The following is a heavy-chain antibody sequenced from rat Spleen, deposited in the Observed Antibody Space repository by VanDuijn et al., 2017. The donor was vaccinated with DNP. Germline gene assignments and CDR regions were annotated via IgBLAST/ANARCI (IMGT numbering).Heavy chain of an antibody. CDR1: GYSITSNY. CDR3: VRAAMSLYWYFDF. CDR2: ISYSGAT. V-gene: IGHV3-1*01. Sequence: EVQLQESGPGLVKPSQSLSLTCSVTGYSITSNYWGWIRKFPGNKMEWMGYISYSGATAYNPSLRSRISITRDTSRNQFFLQLNSVASEDTATYYCVRAAMSLYWYFDFWGPGTMVTVSS. J-gene: IGHJ1*01. D-gene: IGHD1-2*01.